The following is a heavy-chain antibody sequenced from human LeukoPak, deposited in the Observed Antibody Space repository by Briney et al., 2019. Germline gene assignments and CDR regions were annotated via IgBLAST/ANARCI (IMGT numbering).Heavy chain of an antibody. Sequence: SETLSLTCTVSGGSISSYYWSWIRQPPGKGLEWIGYIYYSGSTNYNPSLKSRVTISVDTSKNQFSLKLSSVTAADTAVYYCARGGIAVDPSDYWGQGTLVTVSS. V-gene: IGHV4-59*08. CDR2: IYYSGST. CDR1: GGSISSYY. J-gene: IGHJ4*02. CDR3: ARGGIAVDPSDY. D-gene: IGHD6-19*01.